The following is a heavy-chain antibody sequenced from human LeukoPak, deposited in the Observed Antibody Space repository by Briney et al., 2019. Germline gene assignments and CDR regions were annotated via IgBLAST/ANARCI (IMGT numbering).Heavy chain of an antibody. CDR2: INHSGST. Sequence: SETLSLTCAVYGGSFSGYYWSWIRQPPGKGLEWIGEINHSGSTNYNPSLKSRVTISVDTPKNQFSLRLSSVSAADTAVYYCARSSRRGYSYGYRAHDYFDYWGQGTLVTVSS. CDR3: ARSSRRGYSYGYRAHDYFDY. J-gene: IGHJ4*02. D-gene: IGHD5-18*01. V-gene: IGHV4-34*01. CDR1: GGSFSGYY.